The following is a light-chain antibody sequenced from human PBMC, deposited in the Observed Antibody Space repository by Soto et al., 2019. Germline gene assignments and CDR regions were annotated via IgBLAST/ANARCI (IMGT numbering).Light chain of an antibody. CDR2: GAS. Sequence: EIVLTQSPGTLSLSPGERATLSCRASQSVSSSSLAWYQQKPGQAPRLLIYGASTRATGIPDRFSGSGSGTDFTLTISRLGPEDFAVYYCQQYGRSPTFGGGTKVEIK. CDR3: QQYGRSPT. V-gene: IGKV3-20*01. CDR1: QSVSSSS. J-gene: IGKJ4*01.